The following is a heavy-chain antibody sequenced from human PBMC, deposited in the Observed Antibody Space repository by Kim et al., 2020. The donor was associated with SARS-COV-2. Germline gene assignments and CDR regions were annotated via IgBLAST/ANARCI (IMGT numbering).Heavy chain of an antibody. CDR2: ISGDSDYI. Sequence: GGSLRLSCEASGFIFSAYRMDWVRQAPGKGLVWGSWISGDSDYIYYADSVKGRFTISSDNAKNLVSLQMDSLRAEDTAVYYCVTDERASVWGSWGQGTRVTVSS. D-gene: IGHD3-16*01. V-gene: IGHV3-21*05. CDR3: VTDERASVWGS. J-gene: IGHJ5*02. CDR1: GFIFSAYR.